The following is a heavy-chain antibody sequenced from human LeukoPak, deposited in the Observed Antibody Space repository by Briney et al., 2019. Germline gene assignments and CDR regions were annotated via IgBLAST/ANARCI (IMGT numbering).Heavy chain of an antibody. CDR2: IYYSGST. J-gene: IGHJ3*02. CDR3: ARDGIGRALDI. CDR1: GGSISSYY. V-gene: IGHV4-59*01. Sequence: SETLSLTCTVSGGSISSYYWSWIRQPPGKGLEWIGNIYYSGSTNYNPSLKSRVTISVDTSKNQFSLRLSSVTAADTAVYYCARDGIGRALDIWGQGTMVTVSS. D-gene: IGHD1-26*01.